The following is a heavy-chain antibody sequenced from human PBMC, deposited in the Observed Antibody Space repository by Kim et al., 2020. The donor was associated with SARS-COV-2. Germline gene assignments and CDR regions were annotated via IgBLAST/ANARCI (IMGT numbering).Heavy chain of an antibody. D-gene: IGHD3-10*01. J-gene: IGHJ4*02. Sequence: GGSLRLSCAASGFTFSSYAMSWVRQAPGKGLEWVSAISGSGGSTYYADSVKGRFTISRDNSKNTLYLQMNSLRAEDTAVYYCAKTSIQVLLWFGEFLGDSYYFDYWGQGTLVTVSS. CDR2: ISGSGGST. CDR3: AKTSIQVLLWFGEFLGDSYYFDY. V-gene: IGHV3-23*01. CDR1: GFTFSSYA.